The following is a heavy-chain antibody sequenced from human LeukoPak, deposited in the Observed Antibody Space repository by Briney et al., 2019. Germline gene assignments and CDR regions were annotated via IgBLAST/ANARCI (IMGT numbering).Heavy chain of an antibody. CDR2: IYSGGST. CDR1: GFTFSSYA. Sequence: PGGSLRLSCAASGFTFSSYAMSWVRQAPGKGLEWVSVIYSGGSTYYADSVKGRFTISRDNSKNTLYLQMNSLRAEDTAVYYCAREPPHDYGDFYFDYWGQGTLVTVSS. V-gene: IGHV3-66*01. D-gene: IGHD4-17*01. J-gene: IGHJ4*02. CDR3: AREPPHDYGDFYFDY.